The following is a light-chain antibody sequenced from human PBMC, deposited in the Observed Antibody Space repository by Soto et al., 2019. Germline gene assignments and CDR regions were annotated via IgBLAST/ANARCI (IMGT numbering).Light chain of an antibody. CDR3: QQSNSYSPT. Sequence: DIQMTQSPSTLSASVGDRVTITCRASQSISSWLAWYQQKPGKAPKLLIYDASSLESGVPSRFSGSGSGTAFTLTISSLQPDDFATYYCQQSNSYSPTFGHGTKVEIK. V-gene: IGKV1-5*01. CDR1: QSISSW. J-gene: IGKJ1*01. CDR2: DAS.